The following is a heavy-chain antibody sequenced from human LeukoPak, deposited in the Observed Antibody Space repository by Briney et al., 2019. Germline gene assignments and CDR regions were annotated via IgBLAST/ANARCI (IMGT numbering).Heavy chain of an antibody. D-gene: IGHD4-23*01. J-gene: IGHJ4*02. CDR3: ARRTVVTSYDY. V-gene: IGHV3-11*01. CDR2: ISSSGSTI. CDR1: GFTFSDYY. Sequence: GGSLRLSCVASGFTFSDYYMSWIRQAPGKGLEWVSYISSSGSTIYYADSVKGRFTISRDNAKNSLYLQMNSLRAEDTAVYYCARRTVVTSYDYWGQGTLVTVSS.